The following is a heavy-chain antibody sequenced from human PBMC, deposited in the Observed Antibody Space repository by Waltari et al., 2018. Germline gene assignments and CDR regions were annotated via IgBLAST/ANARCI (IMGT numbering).Heavy chain of an antibody. V-gene: IGHV3-21*01. CDR3: ARDGVGVGYYYGMDV. J-gene: IGHJ6*02. Sequence: EVQLVESGGGLVKPGGSLRLSCAASGFTFSSYSMNWVRQAPGKGLEWVSSISSSSSYIYYADSVKGRFTISRDNAKNSLYLQMNSLRAEDTAVYYCARDGVGVGYYYGMDVWGQGTTVTVSS. D-gene: IGHD1-26*01. CDR2: ISSSSSYI. CDR1: GFTFSSYS.